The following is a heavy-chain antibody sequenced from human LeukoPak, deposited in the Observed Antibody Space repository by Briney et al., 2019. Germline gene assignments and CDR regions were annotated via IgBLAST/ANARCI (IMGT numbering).Heavy chain of an antibody. J-gene: IGHJ4*02. D-gene: IGHD3-10*01. Sequence: ASVKVSCKASGYTFTSYGISWVRQAPGQGLEWMGWISAYNGNTNYAQKLQGRVTMTTDTSTSTAYMELRSLRSDDTAVYYCARDLRRYYYGSGSLTRGGYWGQGTLVTVSS. CDR3: ARDLRRYYYGSGSLTRGGY. CDR1: GYTFTSYG. V-gene: IGHV1-18*01. CDR2: ISAYNGNT.